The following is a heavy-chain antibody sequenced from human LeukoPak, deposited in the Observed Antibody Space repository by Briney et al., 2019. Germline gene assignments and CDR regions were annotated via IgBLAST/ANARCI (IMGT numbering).Heavy chain of an antibody. CDR3: LRENHDSGWSFDY. CDR2: ISSSSSTI. Sequence: GGSLRLSCAASGFTFSSYSMNWVRQAPGKGLEWVSYISSSSSTIYYADSVKGRFTISRDNAKNSLYLEMNSLRAEDTAVYYCLRENHDSGWSFDYWGQGTLVTVSS. D-gene: IGHD3-22*01. CDR1: GFTFSSYS. J-gene: IGHJ4*02. V-gene: IGHV3-48*04.